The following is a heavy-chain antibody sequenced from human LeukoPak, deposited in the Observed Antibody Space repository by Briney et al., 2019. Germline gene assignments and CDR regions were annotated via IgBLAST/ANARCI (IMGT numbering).Heavy chain of an antibody. CDR1: GGTFSNYA. D-gene: IGHD3-16*01. Sequence: SVKVSCKASGGTFSNYAINWVRQAPGQGLEWMGEIIPMFGVPNYAQKFQGRVTLTADESTSTAYMELSSLRSEDTAVYYCVRGRVMRWTYYVAGQDALDVWGQGTMVTVSS. CDR2: IIPMFGVP. V-gene: IGHV1-69*13. J-gene: IGHJ3*01. CDR3: VRGRVMRWTYYVAGQDALDV.